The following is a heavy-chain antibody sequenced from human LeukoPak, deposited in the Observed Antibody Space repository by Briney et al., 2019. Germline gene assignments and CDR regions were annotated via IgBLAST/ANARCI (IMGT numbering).Heavy chain of an antibody. CDR2: LNPNSGDT. Sequence: ASVKVSCKASGYTFTDYYMHWVRQAPGQGLEWMGWLNPNSGDTNYAQKFQGRVSMTRDTSFSTAYMDLSDLRSDDTAVYYCARGRNIEMTTMSGGSDYWGQGTLVTVSS. CDR3: ARGRNIEMTTMSGGSDY. D-gene: IGHD5-24*01. J-gene: IGHJ4*02. V-gene: IGHV1-2*02. CDR1: GYTFTDYY.